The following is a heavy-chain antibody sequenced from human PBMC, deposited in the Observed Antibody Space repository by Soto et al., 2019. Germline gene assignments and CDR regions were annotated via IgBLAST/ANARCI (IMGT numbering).Heavy chain of an antibody. Sequence: GESLKISCRGSGYDLNTNWFDWVRQLPGRGLEWVGIIYAGDSDTRLLPCLQRHFPLSPDLAASTALSQRHSLKTSDSGMYFRARLPRDCNKTTSYYADHWGQGPSVPVSS. CDR1: GYDLNTNW. V-gene: IGHV5-51*01. CDR2: IYAGDSDT. J-gene: IGHJ4*02. CDR3: ARLPRDCNKTTSYYADH. D-gene: IGHD3-10*01.